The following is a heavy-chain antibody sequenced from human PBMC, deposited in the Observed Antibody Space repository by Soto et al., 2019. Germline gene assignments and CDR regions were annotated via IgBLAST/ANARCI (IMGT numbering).Heavy chain of an antibody. Sequence: GGSLRLSCAASGFTFNSYAMSYVRQAPGKGLEWVSAISGSGGSTYYADSVKGRFTISRDNSKNTLYLQMNSLRAEDTAVYYCAKGPHSASGYYYMDVWGKGTTVTVSS. CDR3: AKGPHSASGYYYMDV. J-gene: IGHJ6*03. CDR1: GFTFNSYA. D-gene: IGHD3-10*01. V-gene: IGHV3-23*01. CDR2: ISGSGGST.